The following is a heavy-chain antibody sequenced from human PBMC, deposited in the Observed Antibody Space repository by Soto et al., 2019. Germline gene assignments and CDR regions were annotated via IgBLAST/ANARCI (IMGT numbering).Heavy chain of an antibody. CDR3: ARGDPLLWFGEKVYYGMDV. CDR1: GGSISSGGYY. J-gene: IGHJ6*02. D-gene: IGHD3-10*01. CDR2: IYYSGST. Sequence: PSETLSLTCTVSGGSISSGGYYWNWIRQYPGKGLEWIGYIYYSGSTNYNPSLKSRVTISVDTSKNQFSLKLSSVTAADTAVYYCARGDPLLWFGEKVYYGMDVWGQGTTVTVSS. V-gene: IGHV4-61*08.